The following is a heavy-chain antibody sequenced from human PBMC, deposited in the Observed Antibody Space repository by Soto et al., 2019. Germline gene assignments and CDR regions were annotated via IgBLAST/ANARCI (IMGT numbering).Heavy chain of an antibody. D-gene: IGHD1-26*01. V-gene: IGHV3-33*01. Sequence: QVQLVESGGGVVQPGTSLRLSCAASGFTFSSYGMHWVRQAPGKGLEWVAVIWYDGSQKYYGDSVKGRLSISRDDPKNTLYLQMNSLRGEDTAVYYCAREGGSRGAKLDTWVQGTLVTVSS. J-gene: IGHJ5*02. CDR3: AREGGSRGAKLDT. CDR1: GFTFSSYG. CDR2: IWYDGSQK.